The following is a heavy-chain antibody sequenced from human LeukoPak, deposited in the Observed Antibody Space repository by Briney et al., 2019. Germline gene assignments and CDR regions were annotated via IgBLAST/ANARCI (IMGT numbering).Heavy chain of an antibody. CDR2: INEDGSIT. CDR1: GFTFRTDW. Sequence: PGGSLRLSCAVSGFTFRTDWMHWVRQVPGEGLVWVSRINEDGSITNYADSVKGRFTISRDNSKNTLYLQMNSLRAEDTALYYCAKSSYYDTSGSYREYYFDYWGQGALVTVSS. CDR3: AKSSYYDTSGSYREYYFDY. D-gene: IGHD3-22*01. J-gene: IGHJ4*02. V-gene: IGHV3-74*01.